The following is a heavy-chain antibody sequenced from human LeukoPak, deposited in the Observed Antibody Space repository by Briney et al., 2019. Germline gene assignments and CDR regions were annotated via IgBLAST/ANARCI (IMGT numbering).Heavy chain of an antibody. CDR3: ARGPISRFDY. V-gene: IGHV4-34*01. CDR1: GGPFSGYY. J-gene: IGHJ4*02. Sequence: SETLSLTCAVYGGPFSGYYWSWIRQPPGKGLEWIGEINHSGSTNYNPSLKSRVTISVDASKNQFSLKLSSVTAADTAVYYCARGPISRFDYWGQGTLVTVSS. CDR2: INHSGST.